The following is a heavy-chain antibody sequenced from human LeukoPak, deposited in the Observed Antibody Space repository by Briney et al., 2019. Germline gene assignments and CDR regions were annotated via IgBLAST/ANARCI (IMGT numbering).Heavy chain of an antibody. CDR2: IIPIFGTA. Sequence: SVKVSCKASGGTFSSYAISWVRQAPGQGLEWMGGIIPIFGTANYAQKFQGRVTITTDESTSTAYMELSSLRSEDTAVYYCARGCSGGSCYDYYFDYWGQGALVTVSS. CDR1: GGTFSSYA. CDR3: ARGCSGGSCYDYYFDY. V-gene: IGHV1-69*05. D-gene: IGHD2-15*01. J-gene: IGHJ4*02.